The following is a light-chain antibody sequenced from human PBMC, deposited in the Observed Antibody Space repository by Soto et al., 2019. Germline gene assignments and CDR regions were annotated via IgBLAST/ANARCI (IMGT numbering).Light chain of an antibody. CDR1: QSVSSSY. CDR3: QQYGSSPQT. Sequence: EIVLTQSPGTLSLSPGERATLSCRASQSVSSSYLAWYQQKPGQAPRLLIYGASSRATGIPDRFSGSWSGTDFTLTISILEPEDFAVYYCQQYGSSPQTFGQGTK. V-gene: IGKV3-20*01. CDR2: GAS. J-gene: IGKJ1*01.